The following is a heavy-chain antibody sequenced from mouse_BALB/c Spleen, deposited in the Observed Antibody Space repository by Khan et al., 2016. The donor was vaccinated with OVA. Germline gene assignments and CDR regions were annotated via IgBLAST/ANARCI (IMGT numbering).Heavy chain of an antibody. J-gene: IGHJ3*01. V-gene: IGHV5-4*02. CDR3: ARGHYGDPFSY. CDR1: GFTFSDYY. CDR2: ISDGSTYT. Sequence: EVELVESGGGLVKPGGSLKLSCAASGFTFSDYYMYWIRQTPEKRLEWVATISDGSTYTYYPDSVKGRFTIGRDNAKNSLYQQMSSLKSEDTAIYYCARGHYGDPFSYWGQGTLVTVSA. D-gene: IGHD2-13*01.